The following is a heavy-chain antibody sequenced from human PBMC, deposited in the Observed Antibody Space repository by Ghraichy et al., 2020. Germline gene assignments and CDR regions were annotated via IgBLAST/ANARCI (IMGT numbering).Heavy chain of an antibody. CDR3: ARGPSTAYGTSWADY. V-gene: IGHV3-7*01. CDR1: GFTFTNYW. CDR2: IKQDGGEK. Sequence: LSLTCATSGFTFTNYWLNWVRQAPGKGLEWVATIKQDGGEKFYVDSVKGRFTISTDNAKNALYLQTNSLRAEDTAVYYCARGPSTAYGTSWADYWGQGTLVIVSS. J-gene: IGHJ4*02. D-gene: IGHD3-10*01.